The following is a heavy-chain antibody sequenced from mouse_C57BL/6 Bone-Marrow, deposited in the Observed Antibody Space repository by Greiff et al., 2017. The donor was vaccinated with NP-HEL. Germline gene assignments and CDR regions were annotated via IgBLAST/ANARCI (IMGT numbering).Heavy chain of an antibody. J-gene: IGHJ4*01. Sequence: VQLQQSGPELVKPGASVKISCKASGYAFSSSWMNWVKQRPGKGLEWIGRIYPGDGDTNYNGKFKGKATLTADKSSSTAYMQLSSLTSEDSAVYFCARFITTVDYAMDYWGQGTSVTVSS. CDR2: IYPGDGDT. V-gene: IGHV1-82*01. CDR1: GYAFSSSW. CDR3: ARFITTVDYAMDY. D-gene: IGHD1-1*01.